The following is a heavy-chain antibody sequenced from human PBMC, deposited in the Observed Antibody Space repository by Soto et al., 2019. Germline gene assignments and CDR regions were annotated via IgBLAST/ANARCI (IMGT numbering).Heavy chain of an antibody. CDR1: GGSISSGDYY. CDR2: IYYSGST. Sequence: KPSETLSLTCTVSGGSISSGDYYWSWIRQPPGKGLEWIGYIYYSGSTYYNPSLKSRVTISVDTSKNQFSLKLSSVTAADTAVYYCARSKPYYYGSGTQGFDYWGQGTLVTVSS. D-gene: IGHD3-10*01. CDR3: ARSKPYYYGSGTQGFDY. V-gene: IGHV4-30-4*01. J-gene: IGHJ4*02.